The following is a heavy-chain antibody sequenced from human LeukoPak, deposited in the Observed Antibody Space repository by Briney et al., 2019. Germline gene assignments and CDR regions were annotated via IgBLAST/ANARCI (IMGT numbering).Heavy chain of an antibody. J-gene: IGHJ4*02. D-gene: IGHD3-22*01. V-gene: IGHV1-24*01. Sequence: ASVKVSCKVSGYTLTELSMHWVRQAPGKGLEWMGGFDPEDGETIYAQKFQGRVTMTKDTSTDTAYMELSSLRSEDTAVYYCATPDATYYYDSSGYYSFDYWGQGTLVTVSS. CDR2: FDPEDGET. CDR1: GYTLTELS. CDR3: ATPDATYYYDSSGYYSFDY.